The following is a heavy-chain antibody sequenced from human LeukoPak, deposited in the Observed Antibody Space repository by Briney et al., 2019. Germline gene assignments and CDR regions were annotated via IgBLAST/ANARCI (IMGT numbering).Heavy chain of an antibody. D-gene: IGHD6-13*01. CDR3: ARRRGAYSSSFKTLDY. CDR1: GYSISSGYY. Sequence: SETLSLTCTVSGYSISSGYYWGWIRQPPGKGLEWIGEINHSGSTNYNPSLKSRVTISVDTSKNQFSLKLSSVTAADTAVYYCARRRGAYSSSFKTLDYWGQGTLVTVSS. CDR2: INHSGST. J-gene: IGHJ4*02. V-gene: IGHV4-38-2*02.